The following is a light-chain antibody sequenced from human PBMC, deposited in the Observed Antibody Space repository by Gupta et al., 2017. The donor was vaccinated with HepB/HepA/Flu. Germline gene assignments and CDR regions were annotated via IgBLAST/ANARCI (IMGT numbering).Light chain of an antibody. V-gene: IGKV1-5*03. J-gene: IGKJ1*01. CDR1: QSIGSR. CDR2: KAS. Sequence: DIQMTQSPSTLSASVGDRVTIACRASQSIGSRLAWYQQKPGKAPKLLIYKASSLDAGVPSRFSGNGSGTEFTLTISSLQPDDFATYYCQQFNDPKTFGQGTKVEIK. CDR3: QQFNDPKT.